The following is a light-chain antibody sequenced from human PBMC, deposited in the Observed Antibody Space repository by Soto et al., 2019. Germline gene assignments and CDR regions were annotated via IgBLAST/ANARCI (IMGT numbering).Light chain of an antibody. CDR2: WAS. CDR3: QQYYSTPFT. J-gene: IGKJ4*01. V-gene: IGKV4-1*01. CDR1: QSILSSSNNKNY. Sequence: DIVMTQSPDSLAVSLGERASINCKSSQSILSSSNNKNYLAWFQQKPGQPPKFLIYWASTRESGVPDRFSGSGSGTNFTLTISSLQAGDVSVYYCQQYYSTPFTFGGGPKVEIK.